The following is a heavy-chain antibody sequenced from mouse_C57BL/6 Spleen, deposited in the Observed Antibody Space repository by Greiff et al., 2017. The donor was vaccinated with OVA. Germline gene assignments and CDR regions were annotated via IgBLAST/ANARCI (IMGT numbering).Heavy chain of an antibody. CDR1: GYTFTSYW. V-gene: IGHV1-55*01. CDR3: AREAGGSPAMDY. J-gene: IGHJ4*01. CDR2: IYPGSGST. D-gene: IGHD1-1*01. Sequence: QVQLQQPGAELVKPGASVKMSCKASGYTFTSYWITWVKQRPGQGLEWIGDIYPGSGSTNSNEKFKSKATLTVDTSSSTAYMQLSSLTSEDSAVYYCAREAGGSPAMDYWGQGTSVTVSS.